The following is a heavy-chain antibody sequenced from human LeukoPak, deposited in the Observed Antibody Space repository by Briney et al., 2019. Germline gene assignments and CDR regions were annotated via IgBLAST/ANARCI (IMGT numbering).Heavy chain of an antibody. Sequence: KPSETLSLTCAVSGYSISSGYYWGWIWQPPGKGLEWIGSIYHSGSTYYNPSLKSRVTISVDTSKNQFSLKLSSVTAADTAVYYCAREHYSNLLIHYWGQGTLVTVSS. CDR1: GYSISSGYY. J-gene: IGHJ4*02. V-gene: IGHV4-38-2*01. CDR3: AREHYSNLLIHY. CDR2: IYHSGST. D-gene: IGHD4-11*01.